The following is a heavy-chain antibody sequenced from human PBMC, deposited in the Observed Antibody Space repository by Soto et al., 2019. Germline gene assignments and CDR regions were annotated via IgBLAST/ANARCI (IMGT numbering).Heavy chain of an antibody. CDR1: GGSISSSSYY. D-gene: IGHD5-12*01. CDR2: IYYSGST. V-gene: IGHV4-39*01. J-gene: IGHJ5*02. CDR3: ARHADGYNSPGNWCDP. Sequence: PSETLSLTCTVSGGSISSSSYYWGWIRQPPGKGLEWIGSIYYSGSTYYNPSLKSRVTISVDTSKNQFSLKLSSVTAADTAVYYCARHADGYNSPGNWCDPWGQGTLVTVS.